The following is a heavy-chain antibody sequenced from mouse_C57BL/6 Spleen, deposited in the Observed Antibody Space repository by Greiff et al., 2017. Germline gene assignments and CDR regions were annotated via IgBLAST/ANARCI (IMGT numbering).Heavy chain of an antibody. J-gene: IGHJ1*03. CDR1: GFTFSDYY. Sequence: EVQGVESGGGLVQPGGSLKLSCAASGFTFSDYYMYWVRQTPEKRLEWVAYISNGGGSTYYPDTVKGRFTISRDNAKNTLYLQMSRLKSEDTAMYYCARQDLLRGYFDVWGTGTTVTVSS. D-gene: IGHD1-1*01. V-gene: IGHV5-12*01. CDR2: ISNGGGST. CDR3: ARQDLLRGYFDV.